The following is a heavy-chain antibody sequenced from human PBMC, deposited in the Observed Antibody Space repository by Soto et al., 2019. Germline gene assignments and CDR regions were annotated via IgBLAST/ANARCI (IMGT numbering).Heavy chain of an antibody. D-gene: IGHD2-2*01. J-gene: IGHJ4*02. CDR2: INHSGST. V-gene: IGHV4-34*01. CDR3: ARVQSTSCYFRLKSCPFDY. CDR1: GGSFSGYY. Sequence: SETLSLTCAVYGGSFSGYYWSWIRQPPGKGLEWIGEINHSGSTNYNPSLKSRVTISVDTSKNQFSLKLSSVTAADTAVYYCARVQSTSCYFRLKSCPFDYWGQGTLVTVSS.